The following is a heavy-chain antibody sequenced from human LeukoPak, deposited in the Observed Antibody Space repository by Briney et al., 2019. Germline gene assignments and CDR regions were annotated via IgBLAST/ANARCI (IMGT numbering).Heavy chain of an antibody. Sequence: SETLSLTCTVSGGSISSYYSSWIRQPPGKGREWIGYIYYSGSTNYNPSLKSRVTISVDTSKNQFSLKLSSVTAADTAVYYRARGGGAVGYNLWGQGTLVTVSS. D-gene: IGHD5-24*01. CDR3: ARGGGAVGYNL. CDR2: IYYSGST. CDR1: GGSISSYY. J-gene: IGHJ4*02. V-gene: IGHV4-59*01.